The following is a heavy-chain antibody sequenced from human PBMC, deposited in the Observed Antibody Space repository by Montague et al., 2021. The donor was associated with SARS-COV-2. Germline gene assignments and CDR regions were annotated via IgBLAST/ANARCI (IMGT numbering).Heavy chain of an antibody. CDR1: GDSVSSNSAA. V-gene: IGHV6-1*01. CDR2: TYYRSKWFH. CDR3: ANFAVSGTTADY. D-gene: IGHD6-19*01. Sequence: CAISGDSVSSNSAAWNWIRQSPSRGLEWLGRTYYRSKWFHDYAISVKSRIIINPDTSKNQFSLQLNSVTPEDTAVYYCANFAVSGTTADYRGQGILVTVSS. J-gene: IGHJ4*02.